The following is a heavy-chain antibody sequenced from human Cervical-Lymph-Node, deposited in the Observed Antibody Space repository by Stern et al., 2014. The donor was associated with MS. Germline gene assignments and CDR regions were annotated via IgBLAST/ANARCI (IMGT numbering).Heavy chain of an antibody. CDR1: GGSISSGGFY. CDR2: MYYFGGEST. V-gene: IGHV4-31*03. Sequence: QVQLQESGPGLVKPSQTLSLTCSVSGGSISSGGFYWSWIRHRPGKGLEWIGSMYYFGGESTNYNPSLQSRVVISADTSKNFFSLNVTSVTAADTAVYYCARRTTLHWFDSWGQGTLVTVSS. D-gene: IGHD4-11*01. J-gene: IGHJ5*01. CDR3: ARRTTLHWFDS.